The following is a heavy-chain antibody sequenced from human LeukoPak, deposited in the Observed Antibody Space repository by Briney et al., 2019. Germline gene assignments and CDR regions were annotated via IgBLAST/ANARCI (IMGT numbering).Heavy chain of an antibody. D-gene: IGHD6-13*01. CDR2: IYHSGST. V-gene: IGHV4-4*02. Sequence: SETLSLTCAVSGGSFSSSNWWSWVRQPPGKGLEWIGEIYHSGSTNYNPSLKSRVTISVDKSKNQFSLKLSSVTAADTAVYYCARDYMLEQQLWGYYYYGMDVWGKGTTVTVSS. J-gene: IGHJ6*04. CDR1: GGSFSSSNW. CDR3: ARDYMLEQQLWGYYYYGMDV.